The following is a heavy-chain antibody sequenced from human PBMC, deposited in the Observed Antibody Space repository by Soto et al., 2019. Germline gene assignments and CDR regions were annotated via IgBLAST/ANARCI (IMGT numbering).Heavy chain of an antibody. J-gene: IGHJ4*02. Sequence: EMQLVESGGGLVKPGRSLRLSCTGSGFTFGDYAMSWFRQNPGKGLECVGFIRSERYGGTADYAASVRGRFIISRDDSKSVAYLHMNSVESGDTGVYYCTTIPRNGLGDPFDYWGRGTLVTVSS. D-gene: IGHD4-17*01. CDR1: GFTFGDYA. CDR2: IRSERYGGTA. V-gene: IGHV3-49*05. CDR3: TTIPRNGLGDPFDY.